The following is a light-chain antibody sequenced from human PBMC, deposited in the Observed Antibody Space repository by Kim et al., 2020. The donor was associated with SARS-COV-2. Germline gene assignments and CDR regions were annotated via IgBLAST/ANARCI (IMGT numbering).Light chain of an antibody. CDR3: QSYDSSLSRLV. CDR2: GNS. V-gene: IGLV1-40*01. J-gene: IGLJ2*01. Sequence: KVTNSCTGSSSNIGAGYDVHWYQQLPGTAPKLLIYGNSNRPSGVPDRFSGSKSGTSASLAITGLQAEDEADYYCQSYDSSLSRLVFGGGTQLTVL. CDR1: SSNIGAGYD.